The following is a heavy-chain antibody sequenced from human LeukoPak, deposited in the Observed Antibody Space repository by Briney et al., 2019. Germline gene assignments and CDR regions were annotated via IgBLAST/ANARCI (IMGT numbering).Heavy chain of an antibody. D-gene: IGHD3-22*01. J-gene: IGHJ4*02. CDR2: ISWNSGNI. CDR3: AKDIGPLTYHYDTSAYSGAFDY. CDR1: GFSFPDYA. Sequence: GRSLRLSCAASGFSFPDYAMHWVRQAPGKGLEWVPSISWNSGNIGYADSVKGRFTISRDNAKNSMYLQMNSLRAEDTALYYCAKDIGPLTYHYDTSAYSGAFDYWGQGILVTVSS. V-gene: IGHV3-9*01.